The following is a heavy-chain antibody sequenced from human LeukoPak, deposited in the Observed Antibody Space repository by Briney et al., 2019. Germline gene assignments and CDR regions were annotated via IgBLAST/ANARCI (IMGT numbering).Heavy chain of an antibody. CDR3: ARESIVVVTAIRDAFDI. Sequence: PGGSLRLSCAASGFTFSRYEMNWVRQAPGKGLEWVSYISRSGDTIYYADSVKGRFTISRDNAKNSLCLQMNSLRDEDTAVYYCARESIVVVTAIRDAFDIWGQGTMVTVSS. J-gene: IGHJ3*02. CDR2: ISRSGDTI. CDR1: GFTFSRYE. V-gene: IGHV3-48*02. D-gene: IGHD2-21*02.